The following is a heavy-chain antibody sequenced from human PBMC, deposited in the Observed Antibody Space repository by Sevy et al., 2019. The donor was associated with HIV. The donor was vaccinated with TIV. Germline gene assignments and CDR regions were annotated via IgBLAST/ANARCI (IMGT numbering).Heavy chain of an antibody. CDR2: TRNKADGYTT. J-gene: IGHJ4*02. CDR1: GFTFSDHY. D-gene: IGHD6-13*01. Sequence: GGSLRLSCVASGFTFSDHYMEWVRQAPGKGLEWVGRTRNKADGYTTEYAASVKGRFTIYRDDSKNSLYVQMNSLKTEDTAVYYCATHAGIAAAGRVFDYWGQRTLVTVSS. CDR3: ATHAGIAAAGRVFDY. V-gene: IGHV3-72*01.